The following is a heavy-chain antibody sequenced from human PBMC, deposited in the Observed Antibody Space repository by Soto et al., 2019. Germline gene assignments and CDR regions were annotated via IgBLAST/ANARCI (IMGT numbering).Heavy chain of an antibody. CDR2: ISAYNGNT. D-gene: IGHD2-15*01. CDR3: ARYCSGGSCYSFWFDP. V-gene: IGHV1-18*01. Sequence: QVQLVQSGAEVKRPGASVKVSCKASGYTFTSYGISWVRQAPGQGLEWMGWISAYNGNTNYAQKLQGRVTMTTDTSTSTAYMELRSLRSDDTAVYYCARYCSGGSCYSFWFDPWGQGTLVNVSS. CDR1: GYTFTSYG. J-gene: IGHJ5*02.